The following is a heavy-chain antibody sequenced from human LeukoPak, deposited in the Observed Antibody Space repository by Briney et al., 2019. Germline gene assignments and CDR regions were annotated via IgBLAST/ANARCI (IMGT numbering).Heavy chain of an antibody. CDR3: ARDRAVYYDILTIAP. Sequence: ASVKVSCKASGYTFTSYGISWVRQAPGQGLEWMGWISAYNGNTNYAQKLQGRVTMTTDTSTSTAYMELRSLRSDDTAVYYCARDRAVYYDILTIAPWGQGTLVTVSS. CDR2: ISAYNGNT. D-gene: IGHD3-9*01. CDR1: GYTFTSYG. J-gene: IGHJ5*02. V-gene: IGHV1-18*01.